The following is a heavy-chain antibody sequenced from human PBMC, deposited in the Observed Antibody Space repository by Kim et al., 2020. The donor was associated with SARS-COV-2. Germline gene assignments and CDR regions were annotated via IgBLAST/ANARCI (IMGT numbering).Heavy chain of an antibody. Sequence: PGGSLRLSCAASGFTFSSYWMTWVRQAPGKGLEWVANIKEDGSEEYYVDSVKGRFTISRDNAKNSLYLQMNSLRAEDTAVYYCAKMSENIVAAGFFDYWGQGTLVTVSS. CDR2: IKEDGSEE. V-gene: IGHV3-7*03. CDR1: GFTFSSYW. J-gene: IGHJ4*02. D-gene: IGHD6-13*01. CDR3: AKMSENIVAAGFFDY.